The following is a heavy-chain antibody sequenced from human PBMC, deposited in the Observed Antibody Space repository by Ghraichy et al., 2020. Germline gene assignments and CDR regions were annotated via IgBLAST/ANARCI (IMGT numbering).Heavy chain of an antibody. Sequence: GGYLRLSCAASGFTFSSYAMSWVRQAPGKGLEWVSAISGSGGSTYYADSVKGRFTISRDNSKNTLYLQMNSLRAEDTAVYYCAKDGGYCSGGSCYGAYWGQGTLVTVSS. CDR1: GFTFSSYA. CDR2: ISGSGGST. V-gene: IGHV3-23*01. CDR3: AKDGGYCSGGSCYGAY. J-gene: IGHJ4*02. D-gene: IGHD2-15*01.